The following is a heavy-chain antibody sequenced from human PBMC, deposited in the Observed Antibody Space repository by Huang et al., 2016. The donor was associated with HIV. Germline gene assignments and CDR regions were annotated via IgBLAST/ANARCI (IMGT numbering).Heavy chain of an antibody. D-gene: IGHD4-4*01. CDR3: ARGSLEYSVSSSLDY. CDR2: FMPFFDSP. CDR1: GGPFRSYS. J-gene: IGHJ4*02. Sequence: QVQLLQSGAEVKKPGSSVKVSCKASGGPFRSYSIAWVRQAPGQGLEWMASFMPFFDSPNYAQKLQGRVRVTADESTSTVYMELRDLRPDDTAVYFCARGSLEYSVSSSLDYWGQGTHVTVSS. V-gene: IGHV1-69*13.